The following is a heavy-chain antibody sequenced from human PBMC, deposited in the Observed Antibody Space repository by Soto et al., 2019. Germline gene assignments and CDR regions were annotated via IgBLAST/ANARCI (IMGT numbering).Heavy chain of an antibody. CDR2: INHSGST. D-gene: IGHD5-18*01. Sequence: SGTLSLTRAVYCGSFSGYYWSWVRQPPGKGLEWIGEINHSGSTNYNPSLKSRVTISVDTSKNQFSLKLSSVTAADTAVYYCARRREYSYGSYYGMDVWGQGTTVTVSS. V-gene: IGHV4-34*01. CDR1: CGSFSGYY. J-gene: IGHJ6*02. CDR3: ARRREYSYGSYYGMDV.